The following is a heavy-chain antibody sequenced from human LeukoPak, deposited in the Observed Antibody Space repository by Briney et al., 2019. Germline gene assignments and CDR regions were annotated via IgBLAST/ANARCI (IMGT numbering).Heavy chain of an antibody. CDR3: AKQYAAALPYFDY. Sequence: PGGSLRLSCAVSGFAFGSYAMSWVRQAPGKGLEWVSAISGSGDSTNYADSVKGRFTISRDSSKNTLYLQMNSLRAEDTAVYYCAKQYAAALPYFDYWGQGTLVTVSS. D-gene: IGHD2-21*02. CDR1: GFAFGSYA. J-gene: IGHJ4*02. CDR2: ISGSGDST. V-gene: IGHV3-23*01.